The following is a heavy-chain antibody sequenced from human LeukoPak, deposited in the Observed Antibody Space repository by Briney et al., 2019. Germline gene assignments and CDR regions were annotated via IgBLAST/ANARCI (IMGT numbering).Heavy chain of an antibody. Sequence: GGSLRLSCAASGFTFNKYAMNWVRQAPGKGLEWVSGITGGGSRYYADSVKGRFTISRDNSKNTLYLQMNSLRAEDTAVYYCAKAHYGSGSYYYGMDVWGQGTTVTVSS. CDR3: AKAHYGSGSYYYGMDV. D-gene: IGHD3-10*01. V-gene: IGHV3-23*01. CDR1: GFTFNKYA. J-gene: IGHJ6*02. CDR2: ITGGGSR.